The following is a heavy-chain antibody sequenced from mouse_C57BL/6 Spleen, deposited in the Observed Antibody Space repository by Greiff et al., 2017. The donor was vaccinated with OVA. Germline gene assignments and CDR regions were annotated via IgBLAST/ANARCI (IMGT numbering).Heavy chain of an antibody. D-gene: IGHD2-4*01. CDR1: GFSLSTFGMG. CDR3: ARIYYDYGGYFGC. V-gene: IGHV8-8*01. Sequence: QVTLKESGPGILQPSQTLSLTCSFSGFSLSTFGMGVGWIRQPSGKGLDWLAHIWWDDDKYYNPAMKSRLTISKDTSKNQVFLKIANVDTADTATYYCARIYYDYGGYFGCWGQGTTLTVAS. CDR2: IWWDDDK. J-gene: IGHJ2*01.